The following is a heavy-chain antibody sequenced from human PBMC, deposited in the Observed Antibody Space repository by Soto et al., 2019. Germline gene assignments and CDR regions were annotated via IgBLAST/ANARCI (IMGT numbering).Heavy chain of an antibody. CDR1: GFTFSSYA. J-gene: IGHJ4*02. CDR2: ISGSGGST. V-gene: IGHV3-23*01. CDR3: AKDLPITGDIVVVPAAQPVDY. Sequence: EVQLLESGGGLVQPGGSLRLSCAASGFTFSSYAMSWVRQAPGKGLEWVSAISGSGGSTYYADSVKGRFTISRDNSKNTLYLQMNSLRAEDTAVYYCAKDLPITGDIVVVPAAQPVDYWGQGTLVTVSS. D-gene: IGHD2-2*01.